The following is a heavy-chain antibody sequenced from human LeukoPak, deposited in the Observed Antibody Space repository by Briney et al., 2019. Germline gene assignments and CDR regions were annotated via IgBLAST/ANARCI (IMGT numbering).Heavy chain of an antibody. CDR1: GFTVSSNY. J-gene: IGHJ4*02. Sequence: GGSLRLSCAASGFTVSSNYMSWVRQAPGKGLEWVSVIYSGGSTYYADSVKGRFTISRDNSKNTLYLQMNSLRAEDTAVYYCARETRYYDRSGYHAAFDYWGQGTLVTVSS. CDR2: IYSGGST. D-gene: IGHD3-22*01. CDR3: ARETRYYDRSGYHAAFDY. V-gene: IGHV3-53*01.